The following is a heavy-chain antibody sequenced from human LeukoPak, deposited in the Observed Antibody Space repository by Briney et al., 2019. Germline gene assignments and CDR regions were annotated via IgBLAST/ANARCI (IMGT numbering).Heavy chain of an antibody. Sequence: GGSLRLSCAASGFTFSSYVMSWVRQAPGKGLEWVSVIYSGGSTYYADSVKGRFTISRHNSKNTLYLQMNSLRAEDTAVYYCARGLAGNDYWGQGTLVTVSS. CDR1: GFTFSSYV. CDR2: IYSGGST. V-gene: IGHV3-53*04. CDR3: ARGLAGNDY. J-gene: IGHJ4*02. D-gene: IGHD6-13*01.